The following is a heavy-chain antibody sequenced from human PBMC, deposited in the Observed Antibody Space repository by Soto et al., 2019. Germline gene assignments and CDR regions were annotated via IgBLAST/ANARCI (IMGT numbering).Heavy chain of an antibody. D-gene: IGHD1-26*01. V-gene: IGHV3-30*03. CDR2: ISYDGSNK. Sequence: QVQLVESGGGVVQPGRSLRLSCAASGFTFSSYGLHWVRQAPGKGLEWGAVISYDGSNKYYADSVKGRFTISRDNSKNTLYLQMNSLRAEDTAVYYCSSGSYYFAYWGQGTLVTVSS. J-gene: IGHJ4*02. CDR1: GFTFSSYG. CDR3: SSGSYYFAY.